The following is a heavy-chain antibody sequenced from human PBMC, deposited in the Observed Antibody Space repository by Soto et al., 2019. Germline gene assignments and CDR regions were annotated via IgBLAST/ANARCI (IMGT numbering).Heavy chain of an antibody. J-gene: IGHJ4*02. CDR2: ISSLNQYN. V-gene: IGHV3-11*06. CDR3: VILVSRRYFNV. Sequence: QEQLVESGGGLVKPGGSLRLSCAASGFNLDDYYMSWIRQAPGKGLEYLSYISSLNQYNNYADSVKGRFTISIDKAKKALELQMSSLRSDDTAVYYCVILVSRRYFNVWGRATIVIVSP. CDR1: GFNLDDYY.